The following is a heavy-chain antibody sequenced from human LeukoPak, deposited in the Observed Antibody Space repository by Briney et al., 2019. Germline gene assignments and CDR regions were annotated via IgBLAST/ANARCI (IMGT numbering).Heavy chain of an antibody. D-gene: IGHD3-10*01. V-gene: IGHV1-2*06. CDR2: INPNSGGT. Sequence: ASVKVSCKASGYTFTGYYMHWVRQAPGQGLEWMGRINPNSGGTNYAQKLQGRVTMTTDTSTSTAYMELRSLRSDDTAVYYCARDYYGSGSYGWFDPWGQGTLVTVSS. CDR1: GYTFTGYY. J-gene: IGHJ5*02. CDR3: ARDYYGSGSYGWFDP.